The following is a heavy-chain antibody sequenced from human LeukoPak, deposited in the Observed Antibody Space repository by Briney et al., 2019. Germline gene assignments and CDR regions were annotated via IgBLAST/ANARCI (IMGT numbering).Heavy chain of an antibody. CDR3: ARVVYDILTGYYPNYYYYYMDV. V-gene: IGHV3-21*01. CDR1: GFTFSSYS. Sequence: GGSLRLSCAASGFTFSSYSMNWVRQAPGKGLEWVSSISSSSSYIYYADSVKGRFTISRDNAKNSLYLQMNSLRAEDTAVYYCARVVYDILTGYYPNYYYYYMDVWGKGTTVTVSS. J-gene: IGHJ6*03. D-gene: IGHD3-9*01. CDR2: ISSSSSYI.